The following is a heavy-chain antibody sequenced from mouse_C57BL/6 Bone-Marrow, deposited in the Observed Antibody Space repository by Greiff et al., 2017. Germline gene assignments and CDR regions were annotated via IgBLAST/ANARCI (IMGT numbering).Heavy chain of an antibody. CDR2: IHPNSGST. D-gene: IGHD2-2*01. Sequence: QVQLQQPGAELVKPGASVKLSCKASGYTFTSYWMHWVKQRPGQGLEWIGMIHPNSGSTNYNEKFKSKATLTVDKSSSTAYMQLSSLTSEDSAVYYCAREGGYLPLYYAMDYWGQGTSVTVSS. J-gene: IGHJ4*01. CDR3: AREGGYLPLYYAMDY. CDR1: GYTFTSYW. V-gene: IGHV1-64*01.